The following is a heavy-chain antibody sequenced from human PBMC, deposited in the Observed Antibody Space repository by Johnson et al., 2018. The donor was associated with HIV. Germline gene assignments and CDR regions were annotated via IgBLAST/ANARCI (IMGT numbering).Heavy chain of an antibody. CDR2: ISFAGVKK. V-gene: IGHV3-30*18. J-gene: IGHJ3*02. CDR3: AKDQYGSSYDI. D-gene: IGHD2-15*01. CDR1: GFTFSNYG. Sequence: QVQLVESGGGLVQPGGSLRLSCAASGFTFSNYGMAWVRQAPGKGLEWVTVISFAGVKKYYADSVKGRFTISRDNSKGTLYLQMNRLRAEDTAVYYCAKDQYGSSYDIWGQGTMVTVSS.